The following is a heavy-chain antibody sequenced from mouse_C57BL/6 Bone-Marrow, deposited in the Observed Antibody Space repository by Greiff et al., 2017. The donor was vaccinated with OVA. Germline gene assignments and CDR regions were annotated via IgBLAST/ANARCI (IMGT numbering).Heavy chain of an antibody. Sequence: VQLQQSGPELVKPGASVKISCKASGYTFTDYYMNWVKQSHGKSLEWIGDINPNNGGTSYNQKFKGKATLTVDKSSSTAYMELRSLTSEDSAVYYCARCYYDYDEAWFAYWGQGTLVTVSA. D-gene: IGHD2-4*01. J-gene: IGHJ3*01. CDR1: GYTFTDYY. CDR3: ARCYYDYDEAWFAY. CDR2: INPNNGGT. V-gene: IGHV1-26*01.